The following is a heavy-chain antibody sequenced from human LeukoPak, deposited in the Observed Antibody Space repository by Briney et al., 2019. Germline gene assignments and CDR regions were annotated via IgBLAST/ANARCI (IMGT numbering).Heavy chain of an antibody. CDR3: ARDMGYSSGWYERFDY. CDR2: ISAYNGNT. V-gene: IGHV1-18*01. D-gene: IGHD6-19*01. Sequence: ASVKVSCKASGYTFTSYGISWVRQAPGQGLEWMGWISAYNGNTNYAQKLQGRVTMTTDTSTSTDYMELRSLRSDGTAVYYCARDMGYSSGWYERFDYWGQGTLVTVSS. J-gene: IGHJ4*02. CDR1: GYTFTSYG.